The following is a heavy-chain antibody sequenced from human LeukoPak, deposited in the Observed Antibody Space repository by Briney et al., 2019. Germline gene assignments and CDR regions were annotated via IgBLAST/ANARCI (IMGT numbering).Heavy chain of an antibody. J-gene: IGHJ6*02. CDR1: GGTFSSYA. CDR3: ARELEYSSSHTKPYYYYGMDV. Sequence: SVKVSCKASGGTFSSYAISWVRQAPGQGLEWKGGIIPIFGTANYAQKFQGRVTITADESTSTAYMELSSLRSEDTAVYYCARELEYSSSHTKPYYYYGMDVWGQGTTVTVSS. V-gene: IGHV1-69*01. D-gene: IGHD6-6*01. CDR2: IIPIFGTA.